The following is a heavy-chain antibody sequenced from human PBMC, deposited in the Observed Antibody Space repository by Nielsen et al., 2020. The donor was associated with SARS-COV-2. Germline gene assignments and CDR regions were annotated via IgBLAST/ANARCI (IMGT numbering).Heavy chain of an antibody. CDR1: GFTFSSYD. J-gene: IGHJ4*02. CDR3: AKSAVVAYFDY. D-gene: IGHD2-15*01. V-gene: IGHV3-13*01. CDR2: IGTAGDT. Sequence: GGSLRLSCAASGFTFSSYDMHWVRQATGKGLEWVSAIGTAGDTYYPGSVKGRFTISRENAKNSLYLQMNSLRAGDTAVYYCAKSAVVAYFDYWGQGTLVTVSS.